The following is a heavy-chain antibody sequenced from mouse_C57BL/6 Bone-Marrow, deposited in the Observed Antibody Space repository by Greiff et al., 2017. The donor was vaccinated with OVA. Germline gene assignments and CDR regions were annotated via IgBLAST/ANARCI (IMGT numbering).Heavy chain of an antibody. V-gene: IGHV1-64*01. Sequence: QVQLQQPGAELVKPGASVKLSCKASGYTFTSYWMHWVKQRPGQGLEWIGMIHPNSGSTNYNEKFKSKATLTVDKSSSTAYMQISSLTSEDSAVYYCAPITTVVVDYWGQGTTLTVSS. CDR3: APITTVVVDY. CDR1: GYTFTSYW. CDR2: IHPNSGST. J-gene: IGHJ2*01. D-gene: IGHD1-1*01.